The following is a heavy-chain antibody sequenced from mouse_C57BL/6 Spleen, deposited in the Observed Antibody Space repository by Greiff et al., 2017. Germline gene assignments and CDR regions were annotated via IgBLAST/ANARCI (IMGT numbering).Heavy chain of an antibody. CDR1: GYSITSGYY. V-gene: IGHV3-6*01. CDR2: ISYDGSN. Sequence: EVKLVESGPGLVKPSQSLSLTCSVTGYSITSGYYWNWIRQFPGNKLEWMGYISYDGSNNYNPSLKNRNSITRDTSKNQFFLKLNSVTTEDTATYYCARGDDYGLYFDVWGTGTTVTVSS. J-gene: IGHJ1*03. D-gene: IGHD2-4*01. CDR3: ARGDDYGLYFDV.